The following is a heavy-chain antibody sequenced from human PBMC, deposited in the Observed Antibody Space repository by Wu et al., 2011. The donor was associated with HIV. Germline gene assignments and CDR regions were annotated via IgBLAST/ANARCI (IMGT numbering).Heavy chain of an antibody. Sequence: QVQLVQSGAEVKKPGASVQVSCKVSGHTLSDLSMHWVRQAPGKGLEWMGGSDPADGETIYAQIFQGRVTMTEDKSTNIAYMELSSLTSEDTAVYYCARDKGYYDTIRHYSVPFDYWGQGTLVTVSS. CDR2: SDPADGET. CDR1: GHTLSDLS. J-gene: IGHJ4*02. V-gene: IGHV1-24*01. CDR3: ARDKGYYDTIRHYSVPFDY. D-gene: IGHD3-22*01.